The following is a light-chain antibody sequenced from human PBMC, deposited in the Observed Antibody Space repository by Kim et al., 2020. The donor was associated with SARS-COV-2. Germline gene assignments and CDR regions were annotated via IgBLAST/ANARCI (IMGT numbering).Light chain of an antibody. CDR3: NSRDSNDNVV. J-gene: IGLJ2*01. Sequence: SSELTQDPAVSVALGQTVRLTCQGDSLRSYYATWYQQKPGQAPILVIYGKNNRPSGIPDRFSGSSSGNTASLTITGTQAGAEADYYCNSRDSNDNVVFGG. CDR2: GKN. CDR1: SLRSYY. V-gene: IGLV3-19*01.